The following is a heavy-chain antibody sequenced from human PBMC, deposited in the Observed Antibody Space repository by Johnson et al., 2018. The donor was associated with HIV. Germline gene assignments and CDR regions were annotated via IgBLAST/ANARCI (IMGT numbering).Heavy chain of an antibody. V-gene: IGHV3-15*01. Sequence: VQLVESGGGLVKPGGSLRLSCAASGFTFSNAWMSWVRQAPGKGLEWVGRIKSKTDGGTTDYAAPVKGRFTISRDNSKNTLYLQMNSLRAEDTAVYYCAKDPSDIVATAMTDAFDIWGQGTMVTVSS. CDR2: IKSKTDGGTT. CDR3: AKDPSDIVATAMTDAFDI. J-gene: IGHJ3*02. D-gene: IGHD5-12*01. CDR1: GFTFSNAW.